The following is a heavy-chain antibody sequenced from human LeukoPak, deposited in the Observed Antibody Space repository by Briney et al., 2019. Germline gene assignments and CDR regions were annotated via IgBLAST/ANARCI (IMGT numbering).Heavy chain of an antibody. CDR1: GGSISSSSYY. V-gene: IGHV4-39*07. D-gene: IGHD5-24*01. Sequence: PSETLSLTCTVSGGSISSSSYYWGWIRQPPGKGLEWIGSIYYSGSTYYNPSLKSRVTISVDTSKNQFSLKLSSVTAADAAVYYCARDHTNVEMATTAFDYWGQGTLVTVSS. J-gene: IGHJ4*02. CDR3: ARDHTNVEMATTAFDY. CDR2: IYYSGST.